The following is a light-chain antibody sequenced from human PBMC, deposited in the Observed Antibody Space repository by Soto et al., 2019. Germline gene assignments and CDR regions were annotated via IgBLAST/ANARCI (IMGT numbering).Light chain of an antibody. CDR1: QSVSSSY. J-gene: IGKJ1*01. CDR3: QQYGSSWT. Sequence: EIVLTQSPGTLSLSPGERATLSCSASQSVSSSYLAWYQQKPGQAPRLLIYGASSRATGTPDRFSGSGSGTAFTHTISRLEREDVALYYCQQYGSSWTFGQGTKVEIK. V-gene: IGKV3-20*01. CDR2: GAS.